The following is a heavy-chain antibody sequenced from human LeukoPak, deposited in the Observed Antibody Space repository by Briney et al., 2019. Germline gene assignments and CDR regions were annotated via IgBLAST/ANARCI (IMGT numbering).Heavy chain of an antibody. CDR2: ISYDGSNK. J-gene: IGHJ4*02. Sequence: GGSLRLSCAASGFTFSSYAMHWVRQAPGKGIEWVAVISYDGSNKYYADSVKGRFTISRDNSKNTLYLQMNSLRAEDTAVYYCASPGYSSGWYYFDYWGQGTLVTVSS. CDR1: GFTFSSYA. D-gene: IGHD6-19*01. CDR3: ASPGYSSGWYYFDY. V-gene: IGHV3-30*01.